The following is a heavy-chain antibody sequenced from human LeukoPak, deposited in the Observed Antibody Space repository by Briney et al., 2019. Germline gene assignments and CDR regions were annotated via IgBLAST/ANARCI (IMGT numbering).Heavy chain of an antibody. CDR3: ARVSDYYDSSGYYGGEAFDI. J-gene: IGHJ3*02. CDR2: IYTSGST. CDR1: GGSISIGSYY. V-gene: IGHV4-61*02. Sequence: SQTLSLTCTVSGGSISIGSYYWSWIRQPAGKGLEWIGRIYTSGSTNYKPSLKSRVTISVDTSKNQFSLKLSSVTAADTAVYYCARVSDYYDSSGYYGGEAFDIWGQGTMVTVSS. D-gene: IGHD3-22*01.